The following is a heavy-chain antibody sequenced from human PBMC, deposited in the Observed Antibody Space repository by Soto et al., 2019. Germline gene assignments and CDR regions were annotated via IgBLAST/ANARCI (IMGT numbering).Heavy chain of an antibody. CDR1: GYTFTDYF. V-gene: IGHV1-2*02. Sequence: QVQLVQSGAEVKKPGASVKVSCEASGYTFTDYFIHWVRQAPGQGPEWMGWINPKSGGTNYAQVCRGRVTMTRDTSISTAYMDLSGLRSDDTATYYCVKTYDGSGQPSHYFDPWGQGTPVTVSS. CDR2: INPKSGGT. J-gene: IGHJ5*02. CDR3: VKTYDGSGQPSHYFDP. D-gene: IGHD3-22*01.